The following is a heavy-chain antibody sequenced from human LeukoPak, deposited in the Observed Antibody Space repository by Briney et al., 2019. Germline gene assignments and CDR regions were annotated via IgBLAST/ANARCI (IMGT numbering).Heavy chain of an antibody. J-gene: IGHJ6*02. D-gene: IGHD6-13*01. V-gene: IGHV3-30*04. Sequence: GGSLRLSCAASGFTFSSYAMHWVRQAPGKGLERVAVISYDGSNKYYADSVKGRFTISRDNSKNTLYLQMNSLRAEDTAVYYCARYSSSWPLGYGMDVWGQGTTVTVSS. CDR3: ARYSSSWPLGYGMDV. CDR2: ISYDGSNK. CDR1: GFTFSSYA.